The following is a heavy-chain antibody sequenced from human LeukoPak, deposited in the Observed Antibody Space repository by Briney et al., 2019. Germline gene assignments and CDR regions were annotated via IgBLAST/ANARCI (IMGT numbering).Heavy chain of an antibody. Sequence: GGSLRLSCAAFGFPLSSYAMSWVRQAPGKGLEWVSATSSSDAGTYHADSVKGRFTISRDNAKNSLYLQMNSLRAEDTAVYYCAELGITMIGGVWGKGTTVTISS. V-gene: IGHV3-23*01. CDR1: GFPLSSYA. J-gene: IGHJ6*04. CDR2: TSSSDAGT. D-gene: IGHD3-10*02. CDR3: AELGITMIGGV.